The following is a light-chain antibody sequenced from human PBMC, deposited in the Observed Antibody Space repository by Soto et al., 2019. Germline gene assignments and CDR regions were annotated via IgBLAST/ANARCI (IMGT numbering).Light chain of an antibody. CDR1: SSNLGAGYD. V-gene: IGLV1-40*01. Sequence: QAVLTQPPSVSGAPGQRVTLSCTGNSSNLGAGYDVHWYQQLPGAAPKLVIFGNRNRPSGVPERFSGSKSGTSASLAITGLLAEDEAQYYCQAYDYSLTASVFGGGTKLTVL. J-gene: IGLJ3*02. CDR3: QAYDYSLTASV. CDR2: GNR.